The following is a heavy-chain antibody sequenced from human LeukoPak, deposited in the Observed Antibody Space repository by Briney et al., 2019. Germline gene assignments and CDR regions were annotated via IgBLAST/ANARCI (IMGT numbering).Heavy chain of an antibody. J-gene: IGHJ6*03. CDR2: IYYSGST. Sequence: SETLSLTCTVSGGAISSYYRSWVRQPPGKGLEWIGYIYYSGSTNYNPSLKSRVTISVDTSKNKFSPKLRSVTPPGTPLCYSAGARPYYDFWSGCWRGPNLYYMDVWGKGTTVTVSS. D-gene: IGHD3-3*01. CDR1: GGAISSYY. V-gene: IGHV4-59*01. CDR3: AGARPYYDFWSGCWRGPNLYYMDV.